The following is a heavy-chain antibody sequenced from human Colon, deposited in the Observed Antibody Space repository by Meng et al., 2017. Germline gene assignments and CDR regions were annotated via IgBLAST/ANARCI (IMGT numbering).Heavy chain of an antibody. CDR2: TIAIVDVP. CDR1: GGTFSSYS. D-gene: IGHD4-23*01. Sequence: QGQLVQSGAEVKKPGSSVKVSCKASGGTFSSYSTSWVRQAPGQGLEWMGRTIAIVDVPTYAQRFQGRVTITADKSTSTAYMELSSLRSEDTAVYYCANYGGDARSRLDCWGQGTLVTVSS. V-gene: IGHV1-69*02. J-gene: IGHJ4*02. CDR3: ANYGGDARSRLDC.